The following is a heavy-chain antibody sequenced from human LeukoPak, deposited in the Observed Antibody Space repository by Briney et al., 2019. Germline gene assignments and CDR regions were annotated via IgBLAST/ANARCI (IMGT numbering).Heavy chain of an antibody. J-gene: IGHJ4*02. CDR1: GFTFGDYA. CDR3: TREPTTMVAQPFFDY. CDR2: IRSKAYGGTT. V-gene: IGHV3-49*03. Sequence: GGSLRLSCTTSGFTFGDYAMSWSRQAPGEGLEWVGFIRSKAYGGTTEYDASVKGRFTVSRDDSKSIAYLQMNSPKSEDTAVYYCTREPTTMVAQPFFDYWGQGSLVTVSS. D-gene: IGHD4-23*01.